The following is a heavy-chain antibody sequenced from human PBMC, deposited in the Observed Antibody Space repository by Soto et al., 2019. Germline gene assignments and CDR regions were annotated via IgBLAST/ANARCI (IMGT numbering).Heavy chain of an antibody. CDR2: ISAYNGNT. CDR1: GYTCTSYG. Sequence: QVQLVQYGAEVKKPGASVKVSCKASGYTCTSYGISWVRQAHGQGLEWMGWISAYNGNTNYGQKLQGRVTMTTDTSTSRACMESRSLRSDDTAVYYCARVHLVTGAEYFQHWGQGTLVTVSS. D-gene: IGHD2-2*01. CDR3: ARVHLVTGAEYFQH. V-gene: IGHV1-18*01. J-gene: IGHJ1*01.